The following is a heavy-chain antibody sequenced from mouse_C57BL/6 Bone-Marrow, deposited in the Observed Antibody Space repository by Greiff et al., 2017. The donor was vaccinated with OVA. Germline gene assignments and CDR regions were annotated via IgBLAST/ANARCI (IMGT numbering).Heavy chain of an antibody. CDR3: ARPLYYGSSRYAMDY. CDR2: IYPGDGDT. J-gene: IGHJ4*01. V-gene: IGHV1-82*01. CDR1: GYAFSSSW. Sequence: VQVVESGPELVKPGASVKISCKASGYAFSSSWMNWVKQRPGKGLEWIGRIYPGDGDTNYNGKFKGKATLTADKSSSTAYMQLSSLTSEDSAVYFCARPLYYGSSRYAMDYWGQGTSVTVSS. D-gene: IGHD1-1*01.